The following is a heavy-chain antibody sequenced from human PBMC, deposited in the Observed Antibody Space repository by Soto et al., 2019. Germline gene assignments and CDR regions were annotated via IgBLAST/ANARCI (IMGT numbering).Heavy chain of an antibody. Sequence: ASVKVSCKASGYTFTGYYMHWVRQAPGQGLEWMGWVNPNSGGTNYAQKFQGRVTMTRDTSISTAYMELSRLRSDDTAVYYCASYYCDSSGYYQRYYYYGMDVWGQGTTVTVSS. CDR1: GYTFTGYY. CDR2: VNPNSGGT. D-gene: IGHD3-22*01. CDR3: ASYYCDSSGYYQRYYYYGMDV. J-gene: IGHJ6*02. V-gene: IGHV1-2*02.